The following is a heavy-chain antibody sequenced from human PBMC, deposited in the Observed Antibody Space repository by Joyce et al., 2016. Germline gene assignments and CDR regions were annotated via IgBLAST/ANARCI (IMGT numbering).Heavy chain of an antibody. V-gene: IGHV1-2*02. CDR3: ASTLAHCRGGSCY. D-gene: IGHD2-15*01. CDR1: GYPFTEYY. J-gene: IGHJ4*02. Sequence: QVQPVPSGAEVKQAGASVMVSCKASGYPFTEYYIHRVRQAPGQGLEWMGWINPNSGDTNYAQKFQCRVTMTRDTSISTAHMELSSLRSDDTAVYYCASTLAHCRGGSCYWAQGTLLTVSS. CDR2: INPNSGDT.